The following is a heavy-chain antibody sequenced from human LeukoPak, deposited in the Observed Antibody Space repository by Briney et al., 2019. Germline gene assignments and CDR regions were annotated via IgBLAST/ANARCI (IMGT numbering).Heavy chain of an antibody. CDR1: GGSFSGYY. J-gene: IGHJ4*02. Sequence: SETLSLTCAVYGGSFSGYYWSWIRQPPGKGLEWIGEINHSGSTNYNPSLKSRVTISVDTSKNQFSLKLSSVTAADTAVYYCARGLSARGGMVFDYWGQGTLLTVSS. V-gene: IGHV4-34*01. D-gene: IGHD3-16*02. CDR2: INHSGST. CDR3: ARGLSARGGMVFDY.